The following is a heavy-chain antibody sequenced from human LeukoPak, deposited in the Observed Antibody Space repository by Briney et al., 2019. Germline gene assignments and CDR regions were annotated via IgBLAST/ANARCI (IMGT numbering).Heavy chain of an antibody. V-gene: IGHV1-18*01. CDR1: GYTFTSYD. D-gene: IGHD6-13*01. Sequence: ASVRVSCKASGYTFTSYDINWVRQATGQGLEWMGWISAYNGNTNYAQKLQGRVTMTTDTSTSTAYMELRSLRSDDTAVYYCARDRIAGNNWFDPWGQGTLVTVSS. CDR2: ISAYNGNT. J-gene: IGHJ5*02. CDR3: ARDRIAGNNWFDP.